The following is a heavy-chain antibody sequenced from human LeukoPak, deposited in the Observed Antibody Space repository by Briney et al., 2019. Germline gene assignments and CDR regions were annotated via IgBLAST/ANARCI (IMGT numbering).Heavy chain of an antibody. J-gene: IGHJ4*02. D-gene: IGHD3-10*01. CDR1: GGSISSSSYY. CDR2: IYYSGST. Sequence: SETLSPTCTVSGGSISSSSYYWGWIRQPPGKGLEWIGTIYYSGSTYYNPSLKSRVTISVDTSKNQFSLRLSSVTAADTAVYYCARHGSGSYHYFDYWGQGTLVTVSS. V-gene: IGHV4-39*01. CDR3: ARHGSGSYHYFDY.